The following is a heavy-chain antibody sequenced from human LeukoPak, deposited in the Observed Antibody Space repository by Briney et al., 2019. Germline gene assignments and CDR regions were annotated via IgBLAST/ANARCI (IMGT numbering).Heavy chain of an antibody. CDR1: GGSISSSSYY. D-gene: IGHD3-3*01. CDR3: ARYERDYDFWSGYYTGGWFDP. Sequence: SETLSLTCAVSGGSISSSSYYWGWIRQPPGKGLEWIGSIYYSGSTYYNPSLKSRVTISVDTSKNQFSLKLSSVTAADTAVYYCARYERDYDFWSGYYTGGWFDPWGQGTLVTVSS. CDR2: IYYSGST. J-gene: IGHJ5*02. V-gene: IGHV4-39*01.